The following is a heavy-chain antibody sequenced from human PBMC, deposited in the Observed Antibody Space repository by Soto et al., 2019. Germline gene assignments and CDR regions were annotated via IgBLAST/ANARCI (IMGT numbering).Heavy chain of an antibody. V-gene: IGHV3-23*01. D-gene: IGHD3-16*01. CDR1: GFTFSHNP. CDR2: ISAGGSST. CDR3: AKYPYGFDTSSYFDY. Sequence: GGSLRLSCAASGFTFSHNPMMWVRQAPGKGLEWVSSISAGGSSTYYVDSVKGRFTISRDNSKNTLYLQMNSLRAEGTAVYYCAKYPYGFDTSSYFDYWGQGTLVTVSS. J-gene: IGHJ4*02.